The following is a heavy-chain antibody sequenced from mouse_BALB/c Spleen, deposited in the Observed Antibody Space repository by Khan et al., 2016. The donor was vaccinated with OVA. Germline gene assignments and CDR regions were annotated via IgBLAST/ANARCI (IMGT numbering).Heavy chain of an antibody. V-gene: IGHV9-3-1*01. Sequence: QIQLVQSGPELKKPGETVKISCKASGYTLTDYGMNWVKQAPGKGLKWMGWINTYTGEATYADDFKGRFAFTLETSANTAYLQINNLKAEDTAAYYCSRSNGHYWIAYWGQGTLVTVSA. J-gene: IGHJ3*01. CDR2: INTYTGEA. D-gene: IGHD2-1*01. CDR3: SRSNGHYWIAY. CDR1: GYTLTDYG.